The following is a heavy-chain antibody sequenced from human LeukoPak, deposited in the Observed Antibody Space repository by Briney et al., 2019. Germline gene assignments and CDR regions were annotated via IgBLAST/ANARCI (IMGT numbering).Heavy chain of an antibody. CDR3: ARSGRRLRHTLNWFDP. D-gene: IGHD4-17*01. J-gene: IGHJ5*02. Sequence: PSETLSLTCAVYGGSFSGYYWSWIRQPPGKGLEWIGEINHSGSTNYNPSLKSRVTISVDTSKNQFSLKLSSVTAADTAVYYCARSGRRLRHTLNWFDPWGQGTLVTVSS. CDR2: INHSGST. V-gene: IGHV4-34*01. CDR1: GGSFSGYY.